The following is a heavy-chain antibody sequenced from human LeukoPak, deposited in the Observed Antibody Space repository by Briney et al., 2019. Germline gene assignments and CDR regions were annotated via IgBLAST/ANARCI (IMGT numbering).Heavy chain of an antibody. CDR1: GFIFSSYG. J-gene: IGHJ4*02. CDR2: ISYDGGNK. D-gene: IGHD1-26*01. CDR3: AKGSSGSYYPPLDS. V-gene: IGHV3-30*18. Sequence: GGSLRLSCAASGFIFSSYGIHWVRQAPGKGLEWVAVISYDGGNKYYADAVKGRFTISRDNSKNTMYLQMNSLRAEDTAVYYCAKGSSGSYYPPLDSWGQGTLVTVSS.